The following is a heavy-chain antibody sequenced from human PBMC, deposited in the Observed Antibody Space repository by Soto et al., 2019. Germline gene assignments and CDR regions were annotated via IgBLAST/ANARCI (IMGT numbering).Heavy chain of an antibody. D-gene: IGHD3-10*01. Sequence: QVQLVQSGAEVKRAGASVKVSCKASGYTFSSYGLSWVRQAPGQGLEWTGWISDYNGNTHYAQKFQGRVIMTTDTSTRTAYMELRSLRSDDTAVYFCAREGYYSGSGTYSPPRYYGMDVWGQGTTVTVSS. CDR2: ISDYNGNT. V-gene: IGHV1-18*01. CDR3: AREGYYSGSGTYSPPRYYGMDV. J-gene: IGHJ6*02. CDR1: GYTFSSYG.